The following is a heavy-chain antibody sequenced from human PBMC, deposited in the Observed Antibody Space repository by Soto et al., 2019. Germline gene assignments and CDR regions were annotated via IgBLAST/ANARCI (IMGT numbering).Heavy chain of an antibody. D-gene: IGHD5-12*01. J-gene: IGHJ6*02. Sequence: EVQLLESGGGLVQPGESLRLSCEASGFTFSSYAMTWVRQAPGKGLDWVSSITASGGTTDYADSVKGRFTISRDSPKNTLYLQLTSLRAEDTAVYYCAKGRGATSRYGLDVWGQGTTVTVSS. V-gene: IGHV3-23*01. CDR2: ITASGGTT. CDR1: GFTFSSYA. CDR3: AKGRGATSRYGLDV.